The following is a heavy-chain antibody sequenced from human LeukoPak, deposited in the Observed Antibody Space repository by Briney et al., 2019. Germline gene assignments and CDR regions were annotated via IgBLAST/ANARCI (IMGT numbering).Heavy chain of an antibody. J-gene: IGHJ4*02. CDR1: GYSFTDYY. Sequence: ASVRVSCKASGYSFTDYYLHWVRQAPGQGLEWMGWISAYNGNTNYAQKLQGRVTMTTDTSTSTAYMELRSLRSDDTAVYYCARDDALVATGSFDYWGQGTLVTVSS. V-gene: IGHV1-18*04. CDR3: ARDDALVATGSFDY. CDR2: ISAYNGNT. D-gene: IGHD5-12*01.